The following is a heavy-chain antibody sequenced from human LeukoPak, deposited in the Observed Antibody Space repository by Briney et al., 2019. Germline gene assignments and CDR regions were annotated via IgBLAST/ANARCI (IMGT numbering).Heavy chain of an antibody. CDR1: GYTSTSYY. Sequence: ASVKVSCKASGYTSTSYYIHWVRQAPGQGLEWMGMINPSGATTTYAQNFQGRVTMTRDASTRTAYMELSSLRSEDTAVYYCAKEGNSGWVPKYWGQGTLVTVSS. J-gene: IGHJ4*02. D-gene: IGHD6-19*01. V-gene: IGHV1-46*01. CDR3: AKEGNSGWVPKY. CDR2: INPSGATT.